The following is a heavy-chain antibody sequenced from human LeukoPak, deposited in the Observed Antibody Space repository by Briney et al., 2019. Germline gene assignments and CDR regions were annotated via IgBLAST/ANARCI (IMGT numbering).Heavy chain of an antibody. D-gene: IGHD3-10*01. CDR1: GFTFSSYA. CDR2: ISGSDSSI. CDR3: AKVSLPSLWFGELNDY. V-gene: IGHV3-23*01. J-gene: IGHJ4*02. Sequence: PGGSLRLSCAAPGFTFSSYAMSWVRQPPGKGLEWVSSISGSDSSIYYADSVKGRFTISRDNSKNTLYLQMSSLRAEDTAVYFCAKVSLPSLWFGELNDYWGQGTLVTVSS.